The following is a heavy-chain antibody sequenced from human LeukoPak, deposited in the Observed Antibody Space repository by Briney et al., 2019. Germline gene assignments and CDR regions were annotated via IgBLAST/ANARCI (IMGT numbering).Heavy chain of an antibody. CDR1: GFTFSSYS. Sequence: GGSLRLSCAASGFTFSSYSMNWVRQAPGKGLEWVSYISSSSSTIYYADSVKGRFTISRDNAKNSLYLQMNSLRAEDTAVYYCARDASSSWYRAEYLQHWGQGTLVTVSS. J-gene: IGHJ1*01. CDR3: ARDASSSWYRAEYLQH. CDR2: ISSSSSTI. D-gene: IGHD6-13*01. V-gene: IGHV3-48*01.